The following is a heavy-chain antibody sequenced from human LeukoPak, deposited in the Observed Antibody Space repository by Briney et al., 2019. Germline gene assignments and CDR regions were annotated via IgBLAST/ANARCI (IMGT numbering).Heavy chain of an antibody. J-gene: IGHJ6*03. V-gene: IGHV4-61*02. Sequence: KTSETLSLTCSVSDGSISSGSYYWSWIRQPAGKGLQWIGRIYTSGSTNYNPSLKSRVTISVDTSKNQFSLKLSSVTAADTAVYYCVGHYYGSRVYYYYYMDVWGKGTTVTISS. CDR2: IYTSGST. CDR1: DGSISSGSYY. D-gene: IGHD3-10*01. CDR3: VGHYYGSRVYYYYYMDV.